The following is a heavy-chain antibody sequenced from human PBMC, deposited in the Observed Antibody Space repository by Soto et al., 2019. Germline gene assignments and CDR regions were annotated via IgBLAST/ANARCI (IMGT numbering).Heavy chain of an antibody. Sequence: DVQLVASGGGLIQPGESLRLSCAAFGFTVSGKKYMAWVCQAPGKGLEWVSALYDVDGTYYADSVKGRFTTSSDSSRTIVYLQMNSLRPDDTAVYFCASWHLQEHAYDIWGQGTTVTVSS. CDR2: LYDVDGT. CDR1: GFTVSGKKY. CDR3: ASWHLQEHAYDI. V-gene: IGHV3-53*01. J-gene: IGHJ3*02. D-gene: IGHD1-1*01.